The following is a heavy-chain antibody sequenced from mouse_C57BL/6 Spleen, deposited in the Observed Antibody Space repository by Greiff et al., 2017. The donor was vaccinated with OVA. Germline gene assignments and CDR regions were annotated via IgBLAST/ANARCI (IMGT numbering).Heavy chain of an antibody. J-gene: IGHJ2*01. CDR2: IYPGSGNT. CDR3: ARWGTAQAFDY. Sequence: QVQLQQPGAELVKPGASVKMSCKASGYTFTSYWITWVKQRPGQGLEWIGDIYPGSGNTNYNEQFKSKATLTVDTSSSTAYMQLSSLTSEDSAVYYCARWGTAQAFDYWGQGTTLTVSS. V-gene: IGHV1-55*01. D-gene: IGHD3-2*02. CDR1: GYTFTSYW.